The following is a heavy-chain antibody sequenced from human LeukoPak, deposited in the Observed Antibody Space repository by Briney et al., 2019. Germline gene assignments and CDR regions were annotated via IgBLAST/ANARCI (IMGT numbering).Heavy chain of an antibody. CDR1: GYTLTELS. D-gene: IGHD5-18*01. J-gene: IGHJ4*02. Sequence: ASVKVSCKVSGYTLTELSMHWVRQAPGKGLERMGGFDPEDGETIYAQKFQGRVTMTEDTSTDTAYMELSSLRSEDTAVYYCATVKGRYSYGPPQYWGQGTLVTVSS. CDR2: FDPEDGET. CDR3: ATVKGRYSYGPPQY. V-gene: IGHV1-24*01.